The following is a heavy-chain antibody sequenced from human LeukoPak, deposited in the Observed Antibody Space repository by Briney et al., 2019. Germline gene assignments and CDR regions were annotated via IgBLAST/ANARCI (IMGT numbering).Heavy chain of an antibody. V-gene: IGHV4-39*01. CDR2: IYYSGST. J-gene: IGHJ5*02. CDR1: GGSISSSSYY. CDR3: ARSYYDFWSGYYRPNWFDP. Sequence: SETLSLTCTVSGGSISSSSYYWGWIRQPPGKGLEWIGSIYYSGSTYYNPSLKSRFTISVDTSKNQFSLKLSSVTAADTAVYYCARSYYDFWSGYYRPNWFDPWGQGTLVTVSS. D-gene: IGHD3-3*01.